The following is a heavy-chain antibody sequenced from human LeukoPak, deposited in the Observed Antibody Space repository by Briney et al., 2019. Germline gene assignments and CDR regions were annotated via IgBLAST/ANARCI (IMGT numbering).Heavy chain of an antibody. CDR3: ATIQLWFAGTPN. Sequence: NPSETLSLTCTVSGGSISSSNYYWGWIRQSPGQGLEWIGSLYYGGNTYYNPSLKSRVTISVDTSNNQFSLRLTSVTAADTAVYYCATIQLWFAGTPNWGQGTLVIVSS. D-gene: IGHD5-18*01. J-gene: IGHJ4*02. CDR1: GGSISSSNYY. V-gene: IGHV4-39*01. CDR2: LYYGGNT.